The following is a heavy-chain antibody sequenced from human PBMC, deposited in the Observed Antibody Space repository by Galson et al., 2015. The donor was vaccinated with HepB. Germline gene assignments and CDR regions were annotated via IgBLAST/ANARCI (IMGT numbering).Heavy chain of an antibody. CDR1: GYSFTTYW. V-gene: IGHV5-10-1*01. D-gene: IGHD3-16*02. Sequence: QSGAEVKKPGESLRISCAGSGYSFTTYWISWVRQMPGKGLEWMGRIDPSDSYANYRPSFQGHVTISADKSISTAYLQWSSLKASDTAMYYCARHPSFGGVIAHYWGQGTLVTVSS. J-gene: IGHJ4*02. CDR3: ARHPSFGGVIAHY. CDR2: IDPSDSYA.